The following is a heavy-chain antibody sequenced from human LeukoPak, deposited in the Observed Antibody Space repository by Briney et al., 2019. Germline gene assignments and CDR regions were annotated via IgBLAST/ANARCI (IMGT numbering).Heavy chain of an antibody. CDR3: ARDLGGWYAFDI. J-gene: IGHJ3*02. V-gene: IGHV1-46*01. CDR2: INPSGGST. CDR1: GYTFTSYY. D-gene: IGHD6-19*01. Sequence: GASVKVSCKASGYTFTSYYMHWVRQAPGQGLEWMGIINPSGGSTSYAQKFQGRVTMTRDTSISTAYMELSRLRSDDTAVYNCARDLGGWYAFDIWGQGTMVTVSS.